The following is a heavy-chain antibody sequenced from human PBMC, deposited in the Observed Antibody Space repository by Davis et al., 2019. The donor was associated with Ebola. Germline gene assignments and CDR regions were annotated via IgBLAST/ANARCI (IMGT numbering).Heavy chain of an antibody. CDR1: GFTFSSYA. Sequence: PGGSLRLSCAASGFTFSSYAMSWVRQAPGKGLEWVSAISGIGGSTYYADSVKGRFTISRDNSKNTLYLQMNSLRAEDTAVYYCANSGGRSRVTYWGQGTLVTVSS. D-gene: IGHD2-15*01. J-gene: IGHJ4*02. V-gene: IGHV3-23*01. CDR3: ANSGGRSRVTY. CDR2: ISGIGGST.